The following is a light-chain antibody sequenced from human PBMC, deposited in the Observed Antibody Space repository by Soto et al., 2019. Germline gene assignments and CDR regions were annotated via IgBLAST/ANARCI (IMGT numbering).Light chain of an antibody. Sequence: IAVTQSPSSLAASLGDRVTITCRASQTIGTYVNWYRQKSGAAPELLIYDASTLQSDVPSRFRGGASGTDFTLTISSLQLDDFATYSCQQSYNTPLTFGKGTKVEIK. V-gene: IGKV1-39*01. CDR1: QTIGTY. CDR3: QQSYNTPLT. J-gene: IGKJ1*01. CDR2: DAS.